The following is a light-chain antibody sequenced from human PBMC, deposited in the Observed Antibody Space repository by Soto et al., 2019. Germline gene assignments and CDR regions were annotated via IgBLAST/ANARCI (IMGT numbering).Light chain of an antibody. Sequence: QSVLTQPPSVSGAPGLRVTISCTGTSSNIGAGYDVHWYQQLPGTAPKLLIYGNINRPSGVPDRFSGSKSGTSASLAITGLQAEDEADYHCQSYDRSLSYVFGTGTKVTVL. V-gene: IGLV1-40*01. CDR2: GNI. CDR1: SSNIGAGYD. CDR3: QSYDRSLSYV. J-gene: IGLJ1*01.